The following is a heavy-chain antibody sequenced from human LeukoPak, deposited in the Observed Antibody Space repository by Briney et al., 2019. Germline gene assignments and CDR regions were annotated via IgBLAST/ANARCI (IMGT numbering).Heavy chain of an antibody. CDR2: ITSGGTYI. CDR1: GFTFSSYS. V-gene: IGHV3-21*01. D-gene: IGHD4-23*01. Sequence: PGGSLRLSCAASGFTFSSYSMNWVRQAPGQGLDWVSSITSGGTYIYYADSVKGRFTISRDNAKNSLFLQMNSLRAEDTAVYYCARDYGGNSGYFDYWGQGALVTVSS. J-gene: IGHJ4*02. CDR3: ARDYGGNSGYFDY.